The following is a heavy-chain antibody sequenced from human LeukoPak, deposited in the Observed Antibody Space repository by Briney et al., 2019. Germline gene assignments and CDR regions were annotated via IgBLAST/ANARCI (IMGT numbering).Heavy chain of an antibody. Sequence: GGSLRLSCAASGFTINNNYMNWVRQAPGKGLEWVSAISGGGSTTYYADSVKGRFTISRDNSKNTLFLQMNSLRAEDTAVYYCAKDREGLSSGYDLEYFDYWGQGTLVTVSS. D-gene: IGHD5-12*01. CDR2: ISGGGSTT. V-gene: IGHV3-23*01. J-gene: IGHJ4*02. CDR3: AKDREGLSSGYDLEYFDY. CDR1: GFTINNNY.